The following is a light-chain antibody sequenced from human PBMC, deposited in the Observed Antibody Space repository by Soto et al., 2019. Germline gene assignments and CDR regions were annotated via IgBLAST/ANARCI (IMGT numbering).Light chain of an antibody. Sequence: IQLTQSHPHLSASVGDTVTITCRASQSISVSLAWYQQKPGKAPNLLIYHASTLESGVSSRFSGSGYGTDFTLSINHLPHDDFATYYCQQYNRLITFGQGTRLDIK. J-gene: IGKJ5*01. V-gene: IGKV1-5*01. CDR2: HAS. CDR1: QSISVS. CDR3: QQYNRLIT.